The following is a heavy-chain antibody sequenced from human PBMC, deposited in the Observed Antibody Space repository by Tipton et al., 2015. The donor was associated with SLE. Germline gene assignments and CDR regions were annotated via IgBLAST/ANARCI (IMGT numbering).Heavy chain of an antibody. J-gene: IGHJ4*02. CDR2: INHSGST. D-gene: IGHD3-22*01. Sequence: TLSLTCAVYGGSFSGYYWSWIRQPPGKGLEWIGEINHSGSTNYNPSLKSRVTISVDTSKNQFSLKLSSVTAADTAVYYCAREMAYYYDSSGPLGYWGQGTLVTVSS. CDR3: AREMAYYYDSSGPLGY. CDR1: GGSFSGYY. V-gene: IGHV4-34*01.